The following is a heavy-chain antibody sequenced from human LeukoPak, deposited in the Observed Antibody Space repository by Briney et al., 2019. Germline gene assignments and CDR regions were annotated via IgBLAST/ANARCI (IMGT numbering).Heavy chain of an antibody. D-gene: IGHD3-10*01. J-gene: IGHJ6*02. CDR3: ARDAISGSYGMDV. Sequence: GGSPRLSCAASGFTVSNKYMSWVRQAPGKGLEWVSVIYSGGSTYYADSVKGRFTISRDNSKNTLYLQMNSLKAEDTAVYYCARDAISGSYGMDVWGQGTTVTVSS. CDR2: IYSGGST. CDR1: GFTVSNKY. V-gene: IGHV3-66*01.